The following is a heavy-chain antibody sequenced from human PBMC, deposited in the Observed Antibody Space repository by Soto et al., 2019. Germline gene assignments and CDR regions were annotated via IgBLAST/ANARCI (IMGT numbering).Heavy chain of an antibody. CDR2: INEDGSEI. CDR1: GFTFRSFW. CDR3: ARDIGFDYVD. J-gene: IGHJ4*02. D-gene: IGHD3-16*01. V-gene: IGHV3-7*01. Sequence: EVQLVESGGGLVQPGGSLRVSCAVSGFTFRSFWMSWVSQAPGKGLEWVATINEDGSEIYYVDSVKGRFTISRDNAQNSLYLQMRSLSAEDTAVYFCARDIGFDYVDWGQGTRVTVSS.